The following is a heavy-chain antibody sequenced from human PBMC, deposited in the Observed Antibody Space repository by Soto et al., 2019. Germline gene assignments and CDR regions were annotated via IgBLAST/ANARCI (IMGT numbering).Heavy chain of an antibody. Sequence: GGSLRLSCAASGFTFTNAWMSWVRQAPGKGLEWVARIKSKTDGGTTDYATPVKGRFTISRDNAKNSLYLQMNSLRAEDTAVYYCARDGVKYNWNDRPYWGQGT. J-gene: IGHJ4*02. V-gene: IGHV3-15*01. CDR2: IKSKTDGGTT. CDR3: ARDGVKYNWNDRPY. D-gene: IGHD1-20*01. CDR1: GFTFTNAW.